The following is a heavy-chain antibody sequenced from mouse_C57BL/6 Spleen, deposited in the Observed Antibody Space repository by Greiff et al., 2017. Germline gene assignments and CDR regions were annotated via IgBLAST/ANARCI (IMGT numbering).Heavy chain of an antibody. CDR1: GYTFTSYW. J-gene: IGHJ3*01. Sequence: QVQLQQPGAELVRPGSSVKLSCKASGYTFTSYWMDWVKQRPGQGLEWIGNIYPSDSETHYNQKFKDKATLTVDKSSSTAYMQLSSLTSEDSAVYYCARAGRSGKTADWGQGTLVTVSA. CDR2: IYPSDSET. V-gene: IGHV1-61*01. CDR3: ARAGRSGKTAD.